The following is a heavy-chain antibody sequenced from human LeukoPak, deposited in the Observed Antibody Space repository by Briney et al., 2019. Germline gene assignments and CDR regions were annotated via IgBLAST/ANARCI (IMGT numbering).Heavy chain of an antibody. V-gene: IGHV1-3*01. CDR2: INAGNGNT. CDR1: GYTFTSYA. Sequence: ASVKVSCKASGYTFTSYAMHWVRQAPGQRLEWMGWINAGNGNTKYSQKFQGRVTITRDTSASTAYMELSSLRSEDTAVYYCARDLPGADSSGYYYSSSFDYWGQGTLVTVSS. CDR3: ARDLPGADSSGYYYSSSFDY. D-gene: IGHD3-22*01. J-gene: IGHJ4*02.